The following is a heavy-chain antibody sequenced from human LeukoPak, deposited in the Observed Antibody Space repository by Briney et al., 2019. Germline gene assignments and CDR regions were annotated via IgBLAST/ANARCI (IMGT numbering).Heavy chain of an antibody. V-gene: IGHV4-39*01. CDR1: GGSISSSSHY. J-gene: IGHJ6*01. Sequence: SETLSLTCTVSGGSISSSSHYWGWIRQPPGKGPEWIGSLYYSGSTYYNPSLKSRVTISVDTSKNQFSLKLSSVTATDTAVYYCARHDCTTTSCLYFYGMDVWGKGPRSPSPQ. CDR3: ARHDCTTTSCLYFYGMDV. D-gene: IGHD2-2*01. CDR2: LYYSGST.